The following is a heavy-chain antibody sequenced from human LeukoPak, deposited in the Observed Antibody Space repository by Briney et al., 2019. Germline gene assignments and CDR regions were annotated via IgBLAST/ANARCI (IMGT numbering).Heavy chain of an antibody. V-gene: IGHV3-30*18. CDR1: GFTFSSYG. CDR3: AKGTGYDY. Sequence: GGSLRLSCAASGFTFSSYGMHWVRQAPGKGLEWVAVISYDGSNKYYADSVKGRFTISRDNSKNALYLQMNSLRAEDTAVYYCAKGTGYDYWGQGTLVTVSS. CDR2: ISYDGSNK. J-gene: IGHJ4*02. D-gene: IGHD7-27*01.